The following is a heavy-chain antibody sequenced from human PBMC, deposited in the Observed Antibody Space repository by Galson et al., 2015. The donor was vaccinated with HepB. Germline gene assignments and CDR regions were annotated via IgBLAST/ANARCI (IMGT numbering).Heavy chain of an antibody. V-gene: IGHV1-24*01. Sequence: SVKVSCKVSGYTLTKLSMHWVRQAPGKGLEWMGGFDPEDGETIYAQKFQGRVTMTEDTSTDTAYMELSSLRSEDTAVYYCATENYGSGSYDYYYYGMDVWGQGTTVTVSS. CDR2: FDPEDGET. D-gene: IGHD3-10*01. CDR1: GYTLTKLS. J-gene: IGHJ6*02. CDR3: ATENYGSGSYDYYYYGMDV.